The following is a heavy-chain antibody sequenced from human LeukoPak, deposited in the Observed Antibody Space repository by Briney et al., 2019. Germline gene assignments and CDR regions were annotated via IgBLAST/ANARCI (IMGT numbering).Heavy chain of an antibody. V-gene: IGHV3-72*01. D-gene: IGHD3-16*01. J-gene: IGHJ4*02. CDR3: ARVMTSVGG. Sequence: GGSLRLSCAVSGFTLSDHFMDWARQAPGKGLQWVGRTRNKANRYTTEYAASVKGRFTISRDDSKNSLYLQMDSLKTEDTAVYYCARVMTSVGGWGQGTLVTVSS. CDR1: GFTLSDHF. CDR2: TRNKANRYTT.